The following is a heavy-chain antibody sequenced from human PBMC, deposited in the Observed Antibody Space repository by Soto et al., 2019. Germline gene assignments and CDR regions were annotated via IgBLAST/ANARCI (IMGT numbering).Heavy chain of an antibody. CDR1: GYIFSDYG. D-gene: IGHD4-17*01. CDR3: AKRTSGTTWGESDY. CDR2: ISGYSGNA. V-gene: IGHV1-18*04. J-gene: IGHJ4*02. Sequence: QVQVMQSGAEVKKPGDSVKVSCKTSGYIFSDYGINWVRQAPGQGLEWMGWISGYSGNANLAQEFQGRVTMTTDNPTRTAYMELRRLRSDDTAVYYCAKRTSGTTWGESDYWGQGTLVTVSS.